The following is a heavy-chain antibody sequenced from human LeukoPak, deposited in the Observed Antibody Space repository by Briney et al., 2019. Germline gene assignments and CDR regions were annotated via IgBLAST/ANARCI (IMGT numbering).Heavy chain of an antibody. CDR2: IYTSGST. Sequence: SETLSLTCTVSGGSISSYYWSWIRQPAGKGLEWIGRIYTSGSTNYNPSLKSRVTMSVDTSKNQFSLKLSSVTAADTAVYYCARGTVRGVHYYYHMDVWGKGTTVTVSS. CDR3: ARGTVRGVHYYYHMDV. D-gene: IGHD3-10*01. J-gene: IGHJ6*03. V-gene: IGHV4-4*07. CDR1: GGSISSYY.